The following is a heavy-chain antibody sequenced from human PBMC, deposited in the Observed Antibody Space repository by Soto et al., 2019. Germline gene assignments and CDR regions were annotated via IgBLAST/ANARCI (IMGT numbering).Heavy chain of an antibody. V-gene: IGHV1-69*13. CDR1: GGTLSSYA. D-gene: IGHD3-10*01. CDR3: ARPRITMVRGAVYGMDV. J-gene: IGHJ6*02. CDR2: IIPIFGTA. Sequence: GASVKVSCKASGGTLSSYAISWVRQAPGQGLEWMGGIIPIFGTANYAQKFRGRVTITADESTSTAYMELSSLRSEDTAVYYCARPRITMVRGAVYGMDVWGQGTTVTVSS.